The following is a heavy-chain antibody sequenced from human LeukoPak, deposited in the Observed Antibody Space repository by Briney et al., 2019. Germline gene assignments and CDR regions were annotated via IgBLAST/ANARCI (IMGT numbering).Heavy chain of an antibody. CDR2: VDPEDGET. J-gene: IGHJ5*02. Sequence: GASVKVSCKAFGYTFTDHYIHWVKEAPGKGLEWMGRVDPEDGETTYAEKFQGRVTITADTSTDTAYMELNNLRSEDTAVYYCATMTTFDPWGQGTLVTVSP. CDR1: GYTFTDHY. V-gene: IGHV1-69-2*01. D-gene: IGHD4-11*01. CDR3: ATMTTFDP.